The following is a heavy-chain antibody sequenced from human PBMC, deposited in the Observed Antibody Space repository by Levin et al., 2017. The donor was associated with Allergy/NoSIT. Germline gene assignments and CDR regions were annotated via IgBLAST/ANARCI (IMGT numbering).Heavy chain of an antibody. CDR1: GFTFSSYG. CDR2: IWYDGSNK. CDR3: ARGGDYGDSWGGMDV. D-gene: IGHD4-17*01. J-gene: IGHJ6*02. Sequence: AGGSLRLSCAASGFTFSSYGMHWVRQAPGKGLEWVAVIWYDGSNKYYADSVKGRFTISRDNSKNTLYLQMNSLRAEDTAVYYCARGGDYGDSWGGMDVWGQGTTVTVSS. V-gene: IGHV3-33*01.